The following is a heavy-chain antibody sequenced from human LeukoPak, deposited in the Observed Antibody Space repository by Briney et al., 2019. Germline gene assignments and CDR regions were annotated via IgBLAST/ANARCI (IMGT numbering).Heavy chain of an antibody. CDR1: GFTFSSYE. J-gene: IGHJ6*04. D-gene: IGHD2-15*01. V-gene: IGHV3-48*03. CDR3: AREGCSGGSCYPGGVYYGMDV. CDR2: ISSSGSTI. Sequence: GGSLRLSCAASGFTFSSYEMNWVRQAPGKGLEWVSYISSSGSTIYYADSVKGRFTISRDNAKNSLYLQMNSLRAEVTAVYYCAREGCSGGSCYPGGVYYGMDVWGKGTAVTVSS.